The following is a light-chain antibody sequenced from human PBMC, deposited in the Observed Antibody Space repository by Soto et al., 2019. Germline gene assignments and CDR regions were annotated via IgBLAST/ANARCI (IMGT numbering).Light chain of an antibody. V-gene: IGKV3-11*01. CDR3: QQYGYSPPWT. CDR2: DVS. J-gene: IGKJ1*01. Sequence: IVLTQSPATLSLSPGKSASLSCRASQNISNYLIWYQQKPGQAPRLLIYDVSNRATGIPARFSGSGSGTDFTLNISRVEPEDFAVYFCQQYGYSPPWTFGQGTKVDIK. CDR1: QNISNY.